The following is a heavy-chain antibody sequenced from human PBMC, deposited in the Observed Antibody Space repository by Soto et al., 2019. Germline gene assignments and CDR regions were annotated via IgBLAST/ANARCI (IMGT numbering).Heavy chain of an antibody. CDR2: IVVGSGNT. D-gene: IGHD4-4*01. CDR3: AADITVTTDYYYYYYMDV. V-gene: IGHV1-58*02. CDR1: GFTFTSSA. Sequence: ASVKVSCKASGFTFTSSAMQWVRQARGQRLEWIGWIVVGSGNTNYAQKFQERVTITRDMSTSTAYMELSSLRSEDTAVYYSAADITVTTDYYYYYYMDVWGKGTTVTVSS. J-gene: IGHJ6*03.